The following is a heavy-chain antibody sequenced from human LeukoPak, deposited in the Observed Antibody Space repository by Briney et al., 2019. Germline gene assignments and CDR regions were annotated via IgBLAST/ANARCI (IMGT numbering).Heavy chain of an antibody. V-gene: IGHV3-53*01. CDR1: GFIVSSNH. Sequence: GGSLRLSCAASGFIVSSNHMSWVRQAPGKGLEWVSVIYSGGGTYYADSVKGRFTISRDNSKNTPYLQMNSLRAEDTAVYYCAKDARITMIVVVRGARPYYFDYWGQGTLVTVSS. CDR2: IYSGGGT. D-gene: IGHD3-22*01. CDR3: AKDARITMIVVVRGARPYYFDY. J-gene: IGHJ4*02.